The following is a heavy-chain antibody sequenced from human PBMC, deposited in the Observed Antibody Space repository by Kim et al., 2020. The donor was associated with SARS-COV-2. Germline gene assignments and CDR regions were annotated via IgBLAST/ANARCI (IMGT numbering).Heavy chain of an antibody. D-gene: IGHD3-16*01. CDR3: ARGWGEDYYGMDV. Sequence: ADAGKGGFTISGDNAKNSLYLQMNSLRAEDTAVYYCARGWGEDYYGMDVWGQGTTVTVSS. J-gene: IGHJ6*02. V-gene: IGHV3-11*05.